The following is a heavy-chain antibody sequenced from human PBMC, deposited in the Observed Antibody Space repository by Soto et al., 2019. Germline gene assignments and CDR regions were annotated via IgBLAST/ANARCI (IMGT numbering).Heavy chain of an antibody. V-gene: IGHV3-15*07. CDR3: ATERQAGGSGSRYYFDY. J-gene: IGHJ4*02. CDR1: GFTFSSYS. Sequence: PGGSLRLSCAASGFTFSSYSMNWVRQAPGKGLEWVGRIKSKTDGGTTDYAAPVKGRFTISRDDSKNTLYLQMNSLKTEDTAVYYCATERQAGGSGSRYYFDYWGQGTLVTVSS. CDR2: IKSKTDGGTT. D-gene: IGHD3-10*01.